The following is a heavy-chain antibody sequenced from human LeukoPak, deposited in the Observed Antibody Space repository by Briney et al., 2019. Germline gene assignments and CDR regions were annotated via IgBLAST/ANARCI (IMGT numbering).Heavy chain of an antibody. CDR2: ISAYNGNT. Sequence: ASVKVSCKASGYTFTSYGISWVRQAPGQGLEWMGWISAYNGNTNYAQKLQGRVTMTTDTSTSTAYMELRSLRSDDTAVYYCARRRGAAKPYYYYYYIDVWGKGTTVTVSS. V-gene: IGHV1-18*01. CDR1: GYTFTSYG. D-gene: IGHD1-26*01. CDR3: ARRRGAAKPYYYYYYIDV. J-gene: IGHJ6*03.